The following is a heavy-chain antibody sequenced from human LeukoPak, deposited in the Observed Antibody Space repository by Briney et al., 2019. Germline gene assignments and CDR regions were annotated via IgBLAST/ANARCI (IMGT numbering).Heavy chain of an antibody. Sequence: GGSLRLSCAASGFTFSTYWMSWVRQAPGKGLEWVANIKEDGSEKYYVDSLKGRFTISRDNVKNSLYLQINSLRAEDTAVYYCARPDYGDHRFDSWGQGTLVTVSS. CDR1: GFTFSTYW. J-gene: IGHJ4*02. V-gene: IGHV3-7*01. CDR2: IKEDGSEK. D-gene: IGHD4-17*01. CDR3: ARPDYGDHRFDS.